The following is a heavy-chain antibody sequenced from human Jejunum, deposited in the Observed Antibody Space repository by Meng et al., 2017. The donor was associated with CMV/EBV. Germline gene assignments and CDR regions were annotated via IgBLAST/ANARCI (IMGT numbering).Heavy chain of an antibody. CDR3: AKGKGYCSRTSCPGGYFDL. V-gene: IGHV3-33*02. D-gene: IGHD2-2*01. Sequence: SYGMHWVRQAPGKGLEWVAVIWSDGKTKYYADSAKGRLTISRDNSKDTLFLQMNSLRAEDTALYYCAKGKGYCSRTSCPGGYFDLWGRGTLVTVSS. J-gene: IGHJ2*01. CDR2: IWSDGKTK. CDR1: SYG.